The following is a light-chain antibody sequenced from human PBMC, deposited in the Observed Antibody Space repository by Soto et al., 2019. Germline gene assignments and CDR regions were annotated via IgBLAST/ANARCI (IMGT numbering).Light chain of an antibody. J-gene: IGKJ3*01. CDR2: DAS. Sequence: DIQMTQSPSSLSASVRDRVTITCQASQDISNFLNWYQQKPGKAPNLLICDASNLEPGVPSRFSGSGSGTDFTFTISSLQPEDIATYYCQQYDNLPFTFGPGTKVDIK. V-gene: IGKV1-33*01. CDR1: QDISNF. CDR3: QQYDNLPFT.